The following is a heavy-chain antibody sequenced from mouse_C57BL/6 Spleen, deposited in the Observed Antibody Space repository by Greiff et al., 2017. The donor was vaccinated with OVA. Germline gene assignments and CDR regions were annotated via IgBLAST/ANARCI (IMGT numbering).Heavy chain of an antibody. V-gene: IGHV10-1*01. D-gene: IGHD1-1*01. CDR2: IRSKSNNYAT. J-gene: IGHJ4*01. Sequence: QLVASGGGLVQPKGSLKLSCAASGFSFNTYAMNWVRQAPGKGLEWVARIRSKSNNYATYYADSVKDRFTISRDDSESMLYLQMNNLKTEDTAMYYCVRQRAYYGSSWIYYAMDYWGQGTSVTVSS. CDR3: VRQRAYYGSSWIYYAMDY. CDR1: GFSFNTYA.